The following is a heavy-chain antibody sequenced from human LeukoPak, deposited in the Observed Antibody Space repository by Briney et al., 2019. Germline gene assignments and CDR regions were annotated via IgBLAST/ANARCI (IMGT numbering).Heavy chain of an antibody. D-gene: IGHD6-19*01. CDR1: GGAISTYY. J-gene: IGHJ1*01. CDR2: IYYTGST. V-gene: IGHV4-59*01. Sequence: SETLSLICTVSGGAISTYYWSWIRQTPGMGLEWIGYIYYTGSTNYNPSLKSRVTISVDASKNQFSLKMSSMTAADTAVYYCARAQGYSSGWDFQHWGQGTLVTVSS. CDR3: ARAQGYSSGWDFQH.